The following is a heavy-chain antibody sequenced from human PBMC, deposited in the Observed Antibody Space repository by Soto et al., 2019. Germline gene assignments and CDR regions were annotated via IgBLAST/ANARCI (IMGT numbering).Heavy chain of an antibody. J-gene: IGHJ4*02. CDR3: ARGRVDIVATIVFDY. CDR2: IYYSGST. V-gene: IGHV4-59*12. D-gene: IGHD5-12*01. CDR1: GGSISSYY. Sequence: SETLSLTCTVSGGSISSYYWSWIRQPPGKGLEWIGYIYYSGSTYYNPSLKSRVTISVDTSKNQFSLKLSSVTAADTAVYYCARGRVDIVATIVFDYWGQGTLVTVSS.